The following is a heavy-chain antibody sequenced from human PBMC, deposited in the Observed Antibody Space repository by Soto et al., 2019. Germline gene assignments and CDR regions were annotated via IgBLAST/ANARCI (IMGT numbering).Heavy chain of an antibody. Sequence: EVQLVESGGGLVQPGRSLRLSCAASGFTFDDYAMHWVRQAPGKGLEWVSGISWNSGSIGYADSGKGRFTISRDNAKKFLYLQMNSPRAEDTAWYYCAKDRCSGVSCYQRFDYWGQGTLVTVSS. D-gene: IGHD2-15*01. V-gene: IGHV3-9*01. CDR3: AKDRCSGVSCYQRFDY. CDR2: ISWNSGSI. J-gene: IGHJ4*02. CDR1: GFTFDDYA.